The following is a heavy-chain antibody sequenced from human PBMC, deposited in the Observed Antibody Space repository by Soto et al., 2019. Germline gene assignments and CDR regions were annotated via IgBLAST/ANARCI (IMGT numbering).Heavy chain of an antibody. D-gene: IGHD5-12*01. CDR1: GYTFNHYA. Sequence: QVQLVQSGPEVRKPGASVKVSCKASGYTFNHYAISWVRQAPGQGLEWMGWISAYNGNTNYEQKFEGRVTMTTDSSTSTAYLEVRSLSYDDTAVYYCARDIVDTIQGDYWGQGTLVTVSS. CDR2: ISAYNGNT. CDR3: ARDIVDTIQGDY. V-gene: IGHV1-18*04. J-gene: IGHJ4*02.